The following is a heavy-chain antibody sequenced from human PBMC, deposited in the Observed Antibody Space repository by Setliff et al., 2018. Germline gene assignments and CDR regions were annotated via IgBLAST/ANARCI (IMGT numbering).Heavy chain of an antibody. D-gene: IGHD1-26*01. V-gene: IGHV4-30-4*08. Sequence: SETLSLTCAVSGDSISSGDYFWSWIRQPPGKGLEWIAYIYHSGSAYYNPSLKSRVTMSVDTSKNQFSLHLTSVTAADTAVYYCAREVGTSTSSDAFDVWGQGMMVTVSS. CDR1: GDSISSGDYF. CDR3: AREVGTSTSSDAFDV. CDR2: IYHSGSA. J-gene: IGHJ3*01.